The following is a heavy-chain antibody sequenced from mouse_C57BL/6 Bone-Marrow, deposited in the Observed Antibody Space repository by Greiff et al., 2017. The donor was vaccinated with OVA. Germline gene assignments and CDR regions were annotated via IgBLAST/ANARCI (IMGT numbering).Heavy chain of an antibody. D-gene: IGHD1-1*01. Sequence: QVQLQQSGAELVKPGASVKLSCKASGYTFTEYTIHWVKQRPGQGLEWIGWFYPGSGSIKYNEKFKDKATLTADKSSSTVYMALSRLTSEDSAVYVCARHEEVYSYGGSWYFADWGKGTTVTVSS. CDR2: FYPGSGSI. CDR1: GYTFTEYT. J-gene: IGHJ1*03. CDR3: ARHEEVYSYGGSWYFAD. V-gene: IGHV1-62-2*01.